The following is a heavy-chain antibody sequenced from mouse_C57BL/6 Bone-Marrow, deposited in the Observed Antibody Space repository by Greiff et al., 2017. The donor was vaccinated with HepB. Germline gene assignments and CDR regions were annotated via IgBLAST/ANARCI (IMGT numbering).Heavy chain of an antibody. V-gene: IGHV1-80*01. CDR2: IYPGDGDT. D-gene: IGHD2-12*01. CDR1: GYAFSSYW. CDR3: ARYDRYCDV. Sequence: VQLQQSGAELVKPGASVKISCKASGYAFSSYWMNWVKRRPGKGLEWIGKIYPGDGDTNYNGKFKGKATLTADKSSSTCYMQLSSLTSENSAVYFGARYDRYCDVWGTGTTVTVSS. J-gene: IGHJ1*03.